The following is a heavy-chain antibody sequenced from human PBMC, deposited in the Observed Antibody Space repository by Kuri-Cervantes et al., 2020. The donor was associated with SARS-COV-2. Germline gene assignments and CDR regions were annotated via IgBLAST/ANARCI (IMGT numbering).Heavy chain of an antibody. V-gene: IGHV3-73*01. CDR1: GFSFRSYG. Sequence: GGSLRLSCEASGFSFRSYGMHWVRQGSGKGLEWVGRVRGKANNYATAYAASVKGRFTISRDDSKNMAYLQMNSLKTEDTAVYYCTTLIDYWGQGALVTVSS. CDR2: VRGKANNYAT. J-gene: IGHJ4*02. CDR3: TTLIDY.